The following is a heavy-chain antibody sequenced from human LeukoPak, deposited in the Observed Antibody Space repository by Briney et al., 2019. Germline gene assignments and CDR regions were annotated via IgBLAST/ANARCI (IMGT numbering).Heavy chain of an antibody. V-gene: IGHV3-7*01. Sequence: GGAPRLSCGASGFPFCWYLVRWGRQAPGGGLGGVANIKQAGSDKYYVDSVKGRFTISRDNTKNSLYLQMNSLRAEDTAVYYCATAFRGSYDNWGQGTLVTVSS. J-gene: IGHJ4*02. CDR2: IKQAGSDK. D-gene: IGHD1-26*01. CDR3: ATAFRGSYDN. CDR1: GFPFCWYL.